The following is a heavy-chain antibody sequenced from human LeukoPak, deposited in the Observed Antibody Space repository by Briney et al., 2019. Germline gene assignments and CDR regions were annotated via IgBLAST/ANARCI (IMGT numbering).Heavy chain of an antibody. CDR1: GFTFSNYA. Sequence: GGSLRLSCTTSGFTFSNYAMSWVRQAPGKGLEWVSGINGRGDSTVYADAVKGRFTISRDNFKSTLYLQMNSLRVEDTAGYYCAKDQYDYVRGEFDYWGQGTLVTVSS. V-gene: IGHV3-23*01. CDR3: AKDQYDYVRGEFDY. CDR2: INGRGDST. J-gene: IGHJ4*02. D-gene: IGHD3-16*01.